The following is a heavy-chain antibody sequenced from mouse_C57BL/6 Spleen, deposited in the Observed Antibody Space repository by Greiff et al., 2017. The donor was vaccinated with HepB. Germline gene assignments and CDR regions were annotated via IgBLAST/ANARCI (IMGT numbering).Heavy chain of an antibody. Sequence: EVQLQQSGPELVKPGASVKISCKASGYTFTDYYMNWVKQSHGKSLEWIGDINPNNGGTSYNQKFKGKATLTVDKSSSTAYMELRSLTSEDSAVYYCAREVGFLDVWGTGTTVTVSS. V-gene: IGHV1-26*01. CDR3: AREVGFLDV. CDR2: INPNNGGT. CDR1: GYTFTDYY. D-gene: IGHD1-1*02. J-gene: IGHJ1*03.